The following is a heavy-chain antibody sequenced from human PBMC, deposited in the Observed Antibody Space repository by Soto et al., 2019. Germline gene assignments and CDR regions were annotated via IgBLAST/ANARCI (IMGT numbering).Heavy chain of an antibody. V-gene: IGHV1-69*01. Sequence: QVQLVQSGAEVKKPGSSVKVSCKASGGTFSSYAISWVRQAPGQGLEWMGGLIPIFGTANYAQKIQGRVTITSDESTSKAYMELSSLRSADTAVYYCASVLLGYCSGGRCWALGAWDIWGQGTMVTVSS. CDR1: GGTFSSYA. J-gene: IGHJ3*02. D-gene: IGHD2-15*01. CDR2: LIPIFGTA. CDR3: ASVLLGYCSGGRCWALGAWDI.